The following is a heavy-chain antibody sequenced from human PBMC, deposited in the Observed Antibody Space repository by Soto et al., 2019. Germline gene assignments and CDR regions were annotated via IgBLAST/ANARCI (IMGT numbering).Heavy chain of an antibody. Sequence: GGSLRLSCAASGFTFSSYAMSWVRQAPGKGLEWVSAISGSGGSTYYADSVKGRFTISRDNSKNTLYLQMNGLRAEDTAVYYCAKSSKGEGYCTNGVCSRVLNYYYYMDVWGKGTTVTVSS. J-gene: IGHJ6*03. CDR2: ISGSGGST. V-gene: IGHV3-23*01. CDR3: AKSSKGEGYCTNGVCSRVLNYYYYMDV. CDR1: GFTFSSYA. D-gene: IGHD2-8*01.